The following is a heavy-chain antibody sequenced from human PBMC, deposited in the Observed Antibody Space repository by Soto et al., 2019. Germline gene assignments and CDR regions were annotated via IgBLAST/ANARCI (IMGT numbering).Heavy chain of an antibody. V-gene: IGHV3-33*01. CDR1: GFTFSSYG. J-gene: IGHJ6*02. CDR3: ARRLGLQGGSMMDV. CDR2: IWYDGSNK. D-gene: IGHD4-4*01. Sequence: VGSLRLSCAASGFTFSSYGMHWVRQAPGKGLEWVAVIWYDGSNKYYADSVKGRFTISRDNSKNTLYLQMNSLRAEDTAVYYCARRLGLQGGSMMDVWGQGTTVTVSS.